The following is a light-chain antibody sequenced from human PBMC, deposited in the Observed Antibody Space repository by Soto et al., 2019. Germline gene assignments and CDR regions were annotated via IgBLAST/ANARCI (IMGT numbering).Light chain of an antibody. V-gene: IGKV1-5*03. CDR2: KAS. CDR3: QHYNSYSGA. CDR1: KSISSW. Sequence: DIQMTQSPSSLSASVGDRVIITCRASKSISSWLAWYQQKQGKAPKLLIYKASTLKSGVPSRFSGSGSGTEFTLTISSLQPYDFATYYCQHYNSYSGAFGKGTKVDIK. J-gene: IGKJ1*01.